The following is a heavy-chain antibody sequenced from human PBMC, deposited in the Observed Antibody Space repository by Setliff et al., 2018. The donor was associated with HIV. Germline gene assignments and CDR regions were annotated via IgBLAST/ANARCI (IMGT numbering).Heavy chain of an antibody. CDR1: GGTFSTSA. J-gene: IGHJ4*02. D-gene: IGHD1-1*01. Sequence: SVKVSCKASGGTFSTSAIRWVRQAPGQGLEWMGGIIPIFDTTNYAQKFRGRVSITAVDSTQTAYMELSSLTSEYTAVYYCARGRALDRPFDDWGQGTLVTVS. CDR2: IIPIFDTT. V-gene: IGHV1-69*13. CDR3: ARGRALDRPFDD.